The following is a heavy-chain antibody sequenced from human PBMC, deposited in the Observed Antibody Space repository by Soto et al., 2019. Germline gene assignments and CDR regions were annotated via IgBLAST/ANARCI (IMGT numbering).Heavy chain of an antibody. V-gene: IGHV1-18*01. CDR3: ARDQLLVFGELIHPWYYYGIDV. CDR2: ISAYNGNT. Sequence: ASVKVSWKASGSTFTSYGISWVRQAPGQGLEWMGWISAYNGNTNYAQKLKGRVTMTTDTSTSTAYMQLRILRSDDTAVYYCARDQLLVFGELIHPWYYYGIDVWGQGTRVTVSS. J-gene: IGHJ6*02. CDR1: GSTFTSYG. D-gene: IGHD3-10*01.